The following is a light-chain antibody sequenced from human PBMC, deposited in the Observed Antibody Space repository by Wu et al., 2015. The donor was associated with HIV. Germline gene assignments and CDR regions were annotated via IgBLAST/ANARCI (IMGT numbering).Light chain of an antibody. J-gene: IGKJ1*01. Sequence: IVMTQPPATLSVFPGERATLSCRASQNINIKLAWYQQKPGQAPRLLIYGASTRATDIPARFSGRGSGTEFTLTISSTQSEDFAVYYCQQYDNWPPWTFGQGTKVEIK. CDR2: GAS. CDR3: QQYDNWPPWT. CDR1: QNINIK. V-gene: IGKV3-15*01.